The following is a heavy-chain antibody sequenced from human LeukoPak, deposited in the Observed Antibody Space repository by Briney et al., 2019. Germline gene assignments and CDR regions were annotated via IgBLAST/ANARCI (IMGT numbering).Heavy chain of an antibody. CDR2: IIPIFGTA. V-gene: IGHV1-69*13. CDR1: GYTFTSYD. Sequence: GASVKVSCKASGYTFTSYDINWVRQATGQGLEWMGGIIPIFGTANYAQKFQGRVTITADESTSTAYMELSSLRSEDTAVYYCARSPPSLGSSSSPYYYYMDVWGKGTTVTVSS. CDR3: ARSPPSLGSSSSPYYYYMDV. J-gene: IGHJ6*03. D-gene: IGHD6-6*01.